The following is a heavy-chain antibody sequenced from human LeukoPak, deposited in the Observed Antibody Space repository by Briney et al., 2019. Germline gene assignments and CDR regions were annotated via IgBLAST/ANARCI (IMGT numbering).Heavy chain of an antibody. D-gene: IGHD3-22*01. Sequence: ASVKVSCKASGYTFTTYYIHWVRQAPGQGLEWMGWINPNSGGTNYAQKFQGRVTMTRDTSISTAYMELSRLRSDDTAVYYCARNLRYYDSSGYSQYYYYYYGMDVWGQGTTVTVSS. CDR2: INPNSGGT. V-gene: IGHV1-2*02. J-gene: IGHJ6*02. CDR3: ARNLRYYDSSGYSQYYYYYYGMDV. CDR1: GYTFTTYY.